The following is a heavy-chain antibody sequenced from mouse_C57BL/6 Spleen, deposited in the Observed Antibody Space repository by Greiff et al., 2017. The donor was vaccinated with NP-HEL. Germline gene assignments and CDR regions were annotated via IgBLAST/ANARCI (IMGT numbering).Heavy chain of an antibody. CDR1: GFTFSSYA. J-gene: IGHJ2*01. CDR2: ISDGGSYT. V-gene: IGHV5-4*03. Sequence: DVKLVESGGGLVKPGGSLKLSCAASGFTFSSYAMSWVRQTPEKRLEWVATISDGGSYTYYPDNVKGRFTISRDNAKNNLYLQMSHLKSEDTAMYYCASGAFYYFDYWGQGTTLTVSS. CDR3: ASGAFYYFDY.